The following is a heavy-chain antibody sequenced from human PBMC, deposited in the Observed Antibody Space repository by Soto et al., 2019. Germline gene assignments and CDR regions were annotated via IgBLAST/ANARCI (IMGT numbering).Heavy chain of an antibody. Sequence: EVQLVESGGGLVQPGGSLRLSCAASGFTFSIYWMHWVRQAPGKGLVWVSRSNSDGSSTSYADSVKGRFTISRDNAKNTLYLQMNSLRAEDTAVYYCARGRSCSNGVCSSAGLGLGYWGQGTLVTVSS. J-gene: IGHJ4*02. CDR2: SNSDGSST. V-gene: IGHV3-74*01. CDR3: ARGRSCSNGVCSSAGLGLGY. D-gene: IGHD2-8*01. CDR1: GFTFSIYW.